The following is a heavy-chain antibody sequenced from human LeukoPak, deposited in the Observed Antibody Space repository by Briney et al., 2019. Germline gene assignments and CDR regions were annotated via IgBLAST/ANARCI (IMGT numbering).Heavy chain of an antibody. V-gene: IGHV3-21*01. CDR3: ARDYFRTEYSSSYDY. CDR1: GFTFSSYG. Sequence: GGSLRLSCAASGFTFSSYGMNWVRQAPGKGPEWVSSISSSSSYIYYADSVKGRFTISRDNAKNSLYLQMNSLRAEDTAVYYCARDYFRTEYSSSYDYWGQGTLVTVSS. J-gene: IGHJ4*02. D-gene: IGHD6-6*01. CDR2: ISSSSSYI.